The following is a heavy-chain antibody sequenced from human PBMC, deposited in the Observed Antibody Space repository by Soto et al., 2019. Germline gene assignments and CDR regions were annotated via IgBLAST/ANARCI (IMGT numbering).Heavy chain of an antibody. CDR3: ARVWSEEIVNWFGP. CDR2: INPNSGGT. V-gene: IGHV1-2*02. Sequence: GASVKVSCKASGYTFTGYYMHGVRQAPGQGLEWMGRINPNSGGTNYAQKFQGRVTMTRDTSISTAYMEMSRLRSDDTAVYYCARVWSEEIVNWFGPWGQGTLVTVSS. D-gene: IGHD3-16*01. J-gene: IGHJ5*02. CDR1: GYTFTGYY.